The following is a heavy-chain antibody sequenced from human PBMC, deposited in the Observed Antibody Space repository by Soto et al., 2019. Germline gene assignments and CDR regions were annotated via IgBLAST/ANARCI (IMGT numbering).Heavy chain of an antibody. CDR2: IYYSGST. V-gene: IGHV4-39*01. D-gene: IGHD3-10*01. CDR1: GGSISEAGYY. CDR3: ARHDGSGSYPIDY. Sequence: PSETLSLTCTVSGGSISEAGYYWGWIRQPPGKGLEWIGNIYYSGSTDYNPSLKSRVTISVDTSKNQFSLKLSSVTAADTAVYYCARHDGSGSYPIDYWGQGTLVTVSS. J-gene: IGHJ4*02.